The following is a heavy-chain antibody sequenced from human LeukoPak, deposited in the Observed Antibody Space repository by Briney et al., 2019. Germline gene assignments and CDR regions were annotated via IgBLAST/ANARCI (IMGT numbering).Heavy chain of an antibody. V-gene: IGHV3-23*01. D-gene: IGHD6-19*01. CDR1: GFTFSSYA. J-gene: IGHJ4*02. Sequence: GRSLRLSCAASGFTFSSYALSWVRQAPGKGLEWVSSIRGGDSSTYYADSVKGRFTISRDNYKNTLYLQMNSLRAEDTAVYYFAKEGWGGSGWVSNDHWGQGTLVTVSS. CDR3: AKEGWGGSGWVSNDH. CDR2: IRGGDSST.